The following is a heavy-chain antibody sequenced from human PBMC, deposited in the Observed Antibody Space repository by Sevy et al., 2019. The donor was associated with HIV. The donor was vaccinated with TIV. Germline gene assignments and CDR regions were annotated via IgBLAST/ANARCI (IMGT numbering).Heavy chain of an antibody. V-gene: IGHV3-21*01. D-gene: IGHD3-22*01. CDR2: ISSASSYI. CDR1: GFIFSNYD. CDR3: ARALDYYDSGGYFY. J-gene: IGHJ4*02. Sequence: GGSLRLSCVASGFIFSNYDMNWVRQAPGKGLEWVSSISSASSYIYYADSVKGRFTVSRDNAMDSLYLQMHSLRAEDTATYYCARALDYYDSGGYFYWGLGTLVTVSS.